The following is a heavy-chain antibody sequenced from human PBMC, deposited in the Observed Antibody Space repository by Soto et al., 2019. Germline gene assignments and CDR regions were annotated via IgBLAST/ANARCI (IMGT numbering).Heavy chain of an antibody. CDR3: ARIGTGGGNLGIDY. V-gene: IGHV3-11*06. D-gene: IGHD2-15*01. CDR1: GFTFRDYY. J-gene: IGHJ4*02. CDR2: MSSESTYT. Sequence: QVQVVESGGGLVKPGGSLRLSCAASGFTFRDYYMSWIRQAPGKGLEWVSYMSSESTYTNYGDSVEGRFTISRDNAKNSLYLQMNSLRAEDTAVYYCARIGTGGGNLGIDYWGQGTLVTVSS.